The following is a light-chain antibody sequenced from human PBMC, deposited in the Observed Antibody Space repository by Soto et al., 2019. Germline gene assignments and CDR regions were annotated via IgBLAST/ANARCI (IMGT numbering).Light chain of an antibody. CDR3: QHMRT. V-gene: IGKV1-5*01. CDR2: DAS. Sequence: DIQMTKSQSSLSVSLGDRVTITCRASQNINNWIAWYQQKPGKAPKFLIYDASTLESGVPSRFSGSGFGTEFSLTISSLQPDDFGSYYCQHMRTFGQGTKVDIK. CDR1: QNINNW. J-gene: IGKJ1*01.